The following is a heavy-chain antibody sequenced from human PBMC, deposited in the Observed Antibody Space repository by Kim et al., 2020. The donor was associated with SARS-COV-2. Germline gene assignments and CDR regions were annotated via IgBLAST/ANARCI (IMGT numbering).Heavy chain of an antibody. J-gene: IGHJ4*02. Sequence: GGSLRLSCAASGFTFSSYGMHWVRQAPGKGLEWVAVISYDGSNKYYADSVKGRFTISRDNSKNTLYLQMNSLRAEDTVVYYCAKGSIAAAGTGFDYWGQG. CDR2: ISYDGSNK. CDR3: AKGSIAAAGTGFDY. D-gene: IGHD6-13*01. V-gene: IGHV3-30*18. CDR1: GFTFSSYG.